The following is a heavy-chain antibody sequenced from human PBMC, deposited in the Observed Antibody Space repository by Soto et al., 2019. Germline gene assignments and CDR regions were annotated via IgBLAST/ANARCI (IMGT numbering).Heavy chain of an antibody. CDR3: ARQGFGDIVVVVAATLDY. J-gene: IGHJ4*02. V-gene: IGHV3-21*01. D-gene: IGHD2-15*01. CDR2: ISSSSSYI. Sequence: EVQLVESGGGLVKPGGSRRLSCAASGFTFSSYSMNWVRQAPGKGLEWVSSISSSSSYIYYADSVKGRFTISRDNAKNSLYLQMNSLRAEDTAVYYCARQGFGDIVVVVAATLDYWGQGTLVTVSS. CDR1: GFTFSSYS.